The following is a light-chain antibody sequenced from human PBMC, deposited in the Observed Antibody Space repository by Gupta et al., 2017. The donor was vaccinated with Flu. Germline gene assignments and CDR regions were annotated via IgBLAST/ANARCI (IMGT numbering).Light chain of an antibody. CDR1: QSISNY. J-gene: IGKJ2*01. Sequence: DIEMTQSPSSLSASVGDRVTITCRASQSISNYLNWYQQKPGKAPKLLIYAASRLQSGVPSRFSGSGSGTDFTLAISRLQPEDFANYYCQQSNSTPRTFGQGTKLEIK. CDR3: QQSNSTPRT. V-gene: IGKV1-39*01. CDR2: AAS.